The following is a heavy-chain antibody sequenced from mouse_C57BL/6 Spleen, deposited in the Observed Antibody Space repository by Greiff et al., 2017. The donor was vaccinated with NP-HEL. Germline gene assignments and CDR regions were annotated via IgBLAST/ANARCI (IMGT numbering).Heavy chain of an antibody. CDR3: ARSEDYDERYAMDY. D-gene: IGHD2-4*01. CDR2: INPNNGGT. CDR1: GYTFTDYN. J-gene: IGHJ4*01. V-gene: IGHV1-18*01. Sequence: EVQLQQSGPELVKPGASVKIPCKASGYTFTDYNMDWVKQSHGKSLEWIGDINPNNGGTIYNQKFKGKATLTVDKSSSTAYMELRSLTSEDTAVYYCARSEDYDERYAMDYWGQGTSVTVSS.